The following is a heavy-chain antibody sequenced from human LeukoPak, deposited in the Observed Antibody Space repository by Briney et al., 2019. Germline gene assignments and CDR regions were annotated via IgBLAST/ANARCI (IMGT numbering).Heavy chain of an antibody. Sequence: ASVKVSCKASGGTFSSYSISWVRQAPGQGLEWMGIINPSGGSTSYAQKFQGRVTMTRDTSTSTVYMELSSLRSEDTAVYYCARAGKRWLQFVDWGQGTLVTVSS. V-gene: IGHV1-46*01. CDR1: GGTFSSYS. CDR3: ARAGKRWLQFVD. D-gene: IGHD5-24*01. J-gene: IGHJ4*02. CDR2: INPSGGST.